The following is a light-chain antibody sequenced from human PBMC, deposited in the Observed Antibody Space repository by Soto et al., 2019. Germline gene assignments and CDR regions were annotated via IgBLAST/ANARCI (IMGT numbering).Light chain of an antibody. CDR2: GAS. CDR3: QQYDTYPLT. V-gene: IGKV1-17*01. CDR1: QGIRND. Sequence: DIRMTQSPSSLSASVRDRITITCRASQGIRNDLGWYQQKSGRAPKLLIFGASTLQSGVPSRFSGSASGTEFTLTISGLQPEDVASYYCQQYDTYPLTFGGGTKVDNK. J-gene: IGKJ4*01.